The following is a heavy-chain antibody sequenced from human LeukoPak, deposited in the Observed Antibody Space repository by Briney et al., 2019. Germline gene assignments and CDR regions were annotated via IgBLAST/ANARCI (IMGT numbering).Heavy chain of an antibody. D-gene: IGHD3-16*01. CDR1: GFTFSNYA. Sequence: GRSLRLSCAASGFTFSNYAMNWVRQAPGKGLEWVSTISGSGTITHYADSVKGRFTVSRDNSKNTLSLQVNSLRAEDTAVYYCARDRVTAFGGGNWFDPWGQGTLVTVSS. J-gene: IGHJ5*02. V-gene: IGHV3-23*01. CDR3: ARDRVTAFGGGNWFDP. CDR2: ISGSGTIT.